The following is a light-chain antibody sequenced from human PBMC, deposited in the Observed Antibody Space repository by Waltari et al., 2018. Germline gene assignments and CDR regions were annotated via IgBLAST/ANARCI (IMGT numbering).Light chain of an antibody. CDR1: QSLRQRDGQTY. CDR2: LTS. CDR3: FQDIDLPFT. V-gene: IGKV2-29*02. J-gene: IGKJ3*01. Sequence: LMTQTPLSLSVNPGQPASISCRSSQSLRQRDGQTYLSWYLPRPGQSPQVLIYLTSHRASGVPDRFGGSGSGTEFTLKISRVEAEDVGIYYCFQDIDLPFTFGPGTRLEIK.